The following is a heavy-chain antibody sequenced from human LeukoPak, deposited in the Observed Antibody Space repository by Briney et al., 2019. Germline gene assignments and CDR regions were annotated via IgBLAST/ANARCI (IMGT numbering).Heavy chain of an antibody. D-gene: IGHD1-20*01. CDR1: GFTFSSYS. J-gene: IGHJ5*02. CDR2: ISSSSSTI. V-gene: IGHV3-48*01. Sequence: GGSLRLSCAASGFTFSSYSMNWVRQARGKGLEWVSYISSSSSTIHYADSVKGRFTISRDNAQNSLYLQMNSLRAEDTAVYYCARDNWNPWGQGTLVTVSS. CDR3: ARDNWNP.